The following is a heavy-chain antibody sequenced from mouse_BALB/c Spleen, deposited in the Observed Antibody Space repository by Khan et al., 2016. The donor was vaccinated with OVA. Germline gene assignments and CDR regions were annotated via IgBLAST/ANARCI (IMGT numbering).Heavy chain of an antibody. V-gene: IGHV3-2*02. CDR2: IRNSGNT. CDR1: GYSITSDYA. J-gene: IGHJ2*01. Sequence: EVQLQEPGPGLVKPSQSLSLTCTVTGYSITSDYAWNWIRQFPGNNLEWMGHIRNSGNTKYTPSLKSLTSITRDTSKNQFFLQLSTVGIADTAAYYCARIAWGDFHYWGQGTTLTVSS. CDR3: ARIAWGDFHY.